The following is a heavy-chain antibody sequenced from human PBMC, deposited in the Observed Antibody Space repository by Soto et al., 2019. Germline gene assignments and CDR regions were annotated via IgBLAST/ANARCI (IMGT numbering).Heavy chain of an antibody. D-gene: IGHD2-15*01. V-gene: IGHV3-48*03. CDR3: ARGTYRISGSGSNWFDP. CDR2: ISSSGSTR. CDR1: GFTFSSYE. J-gene: IGHJ5*02. Sequence: EVQLVESGGGLVQPGGSLRLSCAASGFTFSSYEMNWVRQAPGKGLEWVLYISSSGSTRYYADSVKGRFTISRDNAKNSLYLQTNSLRAEDTAVYYCARGTYRISGSGSNWFDPWGQGTLVTVSS.